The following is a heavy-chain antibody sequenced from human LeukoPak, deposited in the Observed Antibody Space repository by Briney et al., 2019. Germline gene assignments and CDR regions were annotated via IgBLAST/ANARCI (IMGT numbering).Heavy chain of an antibody. D-gene: IGHD4-17*01. V-gene: IGHV1-24*01. J-gene: IGHJ4*02. CDR2: FDPEDGET. CDR3: ATTYYGDYFSFH. CDR1: GYTLTELS. Sequence: GASVKVSCKVSGYTLTELSMHWVRQAPGKGLEWMGGFDPEDGETIYAQKLQGRVTMTEDTSTDTAYMELSSLRSEDTAVYYCATTYYGDYFSFHWGQGTLVTVSS.